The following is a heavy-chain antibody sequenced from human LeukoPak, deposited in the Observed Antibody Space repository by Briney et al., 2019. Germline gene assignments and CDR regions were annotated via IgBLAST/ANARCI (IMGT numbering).Heavy chain of an antibody. Sequence: SVKVSCKASGGTFSSYAISWVRQAPGQGLEWMGRIIPILGIANYAQKFQGRVTITADKSTSTAYMELSSLRSEDTAVYYCARGSSYCGGDCHFDYWGQGTLVTVSS. V-gene: IGHV1-69*04. CDR3: ARGSSYCGGDCHFDY. CDR2: IIPILGIA. J-gene: IGHJ4*02. CDR1: GGTFSSYA. D-gene: IGHD2-21*02.